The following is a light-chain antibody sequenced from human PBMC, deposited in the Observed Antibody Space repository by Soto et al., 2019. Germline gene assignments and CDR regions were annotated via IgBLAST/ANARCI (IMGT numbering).Light chain of an antibody. J-gene: IGKJ3*01. CDR2: DAS. V-gene: IGKV1-9*01. CDR1: QGISTH. Sequence: IQLTQSPSSLSASVGDRVTITCRASQGISTHLAWYQQKPGKAPNLLIYDASTLQSGVPSTFSGSGSGTDFTLTISILQPEDFATYYCQQVGSFPFTFGPGTKVDI. CDR3: QQVGSFPFT.